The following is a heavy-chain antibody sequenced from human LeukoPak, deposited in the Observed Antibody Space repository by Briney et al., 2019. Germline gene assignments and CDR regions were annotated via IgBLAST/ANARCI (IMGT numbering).Heavy chain of an antibody. CDR1: GGSISSGDYY. CDR3: ARHSSSGWYAEYFQH. Sequence: PSQTLSLTCAVSGGSISSGDYYWSWIRQPPGKGLEWIGYIYYSGSTYYNPSLKSRVTISVDTSKNQFSLKLSSVTAADTAVYYCARHSSSGWYAEYFQHWGQGTLVTVSS. CDR2: IYYSGST. V-gene: IGHV4-30-4*01. J-gene: IGHJ1*01. D-gene: IGHD6-19*01.